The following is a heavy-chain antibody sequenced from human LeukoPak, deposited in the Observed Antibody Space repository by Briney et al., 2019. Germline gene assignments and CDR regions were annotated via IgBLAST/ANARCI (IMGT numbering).Heavy chain of an antibody. CDR1: GGSFSGYY. CDR2: INHSGST. V-gene: IGHV4-34*01. CDR3: ARGLDQTSYYFDY. D-gene: IGHD6-6*01. Sequence: SETLSLTCAVYGGSFSGYYWSWIRQPPGKGLEWIGEINHSGSTNYNPSLKSRVTISVDTSKNQFSLKLSSVTAADTAVYYCARGLDQTSYYFDYWGQGTLVTVSS. J-gene: IGHJ4*02.